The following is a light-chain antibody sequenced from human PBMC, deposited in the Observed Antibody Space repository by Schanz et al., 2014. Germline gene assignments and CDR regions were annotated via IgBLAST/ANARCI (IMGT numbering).Light chain of an antibody. CDR1: QSVSYY. CDR3: QHRTNWPLT. V-gene: IGKV3-11*01. Sequence: EIVMTQSPATLSVSPGERATLSCRASQSVSYYLAWYQQRPGQAPRLLLYDGSNRATGIPARFSGSGSGTDFTLTISSLEPEDFAVYYCQHRTNWPLTFGGGTKVEIK. J-gene: IGKJ4*01. CDR2: DGS.